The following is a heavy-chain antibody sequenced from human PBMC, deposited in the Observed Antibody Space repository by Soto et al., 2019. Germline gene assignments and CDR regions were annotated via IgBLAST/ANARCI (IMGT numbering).Heavy chain of an antibody. CDR3: ARGTIVARQHLDY. CDR2: ISIRGGDE. J-gene: IGHJ4*02. D-gene: IGHD6-6*01. CDR1: GFTFSSYA. Sequence: QVQLVESGGGVVQPGKSLRLSCAASGFTFSSYAMHWARQAPGKGLEWVTVISIRGGDEYYAESVRGRFTISRDDSQNTLYLQMDSLRVEDTAVYYCARGTIVARQHLDYWGQGTLVTVSS. V-gene: IGHV3-30*03.